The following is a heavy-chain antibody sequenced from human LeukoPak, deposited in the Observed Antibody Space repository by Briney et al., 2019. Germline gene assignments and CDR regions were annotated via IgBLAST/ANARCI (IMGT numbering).Heavy chain of an antibody. D-gene: IGHD3-10*01. Sequence: PGGSLRLSCAASGFTVSNNYMSWVRQAPGKGLEWVSVIYSGGSTYYADSVKGRFTISRDNSKNTLYLQMNSLRAEDTAVYYCASLALFLYGSGGIEDYWGQGTLVTVSS. J-gene: IGHJ4*02. CDR1: GFTVSNNY. CDR3: ASLALFLYGSGGIEDY. V-gene: IGHV3-53*01. CDR2: IYSGGST.